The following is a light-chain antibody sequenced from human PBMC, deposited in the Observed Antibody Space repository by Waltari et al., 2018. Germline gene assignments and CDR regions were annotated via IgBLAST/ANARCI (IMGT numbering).Light chain of an antibody. CDR2: QDS. V-gene: IGLV3-1*01. CDR1: NLGAKD. Sequence: SYELTQPSSVSVSPGQTASLTCSGYNLGAKDVSWFQQRPGQSPVMFISQDSERPSGIPERFSGSNSGDTATLTISGTQAMDEAEYFCQAWDTSTVVFGGGTELTVL. J-gene: IGLJ3*02. CDR3: QAWDTSTVV.